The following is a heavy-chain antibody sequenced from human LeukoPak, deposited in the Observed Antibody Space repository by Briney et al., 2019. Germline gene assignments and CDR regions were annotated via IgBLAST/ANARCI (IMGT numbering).Heavy chain of an antibody. V-gene: IGHV3-23*01. CDR1: GFTFSSHA. Sequence: GGSLRLSCAASGFTFSSHAMSWVRQAPGKGLEWVSAISDTGSKTYYADSVNGRFTISRDNSKNTLYLQMDSLRVEDTAIYYCAKGQELDDGVFDSWGQGTLVTVSS. J-gene: IGHJ4*02. CDR3: AKGQELDDGVFDS. D-gene: IGHD1-1*01. CDR2: ISDTGSKT.